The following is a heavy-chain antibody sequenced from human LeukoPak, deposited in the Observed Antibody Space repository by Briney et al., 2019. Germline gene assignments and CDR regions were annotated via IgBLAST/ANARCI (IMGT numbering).Heavy chain of an antibody. Sequence: ASVKVSCKASGYTFTSYYMHWVRQAPGQGLEWMGWINTNTGNPTYAQGFTGRFVFSLDTSVSTAYLQISSLKPEDTAVYYCARQGPGDCSSTRCYGVGSWGQGTLVTVSS. J-gene: IGHJ4*02. V-gene: IGHV7-4-1*02. CDR3: ARQGPGDCSSTRCYGVGS. CDR2: INTNTGNP. D-gene: IGHD2-2*01. CDR1: GYTFTSYY.